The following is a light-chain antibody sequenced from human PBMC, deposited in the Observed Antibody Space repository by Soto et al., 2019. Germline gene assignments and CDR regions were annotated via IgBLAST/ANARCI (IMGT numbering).Light chain of an antibody. J-gene: IGLJ1*01. CDR3: TSYAGGNNV. Sequence: QSALTQPPSASGSPGQSVTISCTGTSSDVVGYNYVSWYQQHPGKVPKLMVYEVNKRPSGVPDRFSGSKSGNTASLTVSGLQAEDEADYYCTSYAGGNNVFGTGTKVNVL. CDR2: EVN. V-gene: IGLV2-8*01. CDR1: SSDVVGYNY.